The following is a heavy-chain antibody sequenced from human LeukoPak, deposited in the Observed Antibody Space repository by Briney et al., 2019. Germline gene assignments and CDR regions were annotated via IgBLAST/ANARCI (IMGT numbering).Heavy chain of an antibody. D-gene: IGHD2-8*01. CDR2: ISGIGGST. CDR3: AKDRSCTNDICHGDFDY. Sequence: QTGGSLRLSCPASGFTFSSYSVSWVRQAPGKGLESVSFISGIGGSTYSANFVKGPFRISRENSKNTMYMQMNSLRAEDTALYYCAKDRSCTNDICHGDFDYWGQGTLVTVSS. CDR1: GFTFSSYS. V-gene: IGHV3-23*01. J-gene: IGHJ4*02.